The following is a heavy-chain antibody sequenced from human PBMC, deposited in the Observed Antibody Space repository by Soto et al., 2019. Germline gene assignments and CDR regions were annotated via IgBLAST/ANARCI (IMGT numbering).Heavy chain of an antibody. CDR1: GFPVSSNY. J-gene: IGHJ5*02. CDR2: MYSGGST. D-gene: IGHD4-17*01. Sequence: EVQLVESGGGLIQPGGSLRLSCAASGFPVSSNYMSWVRQAPGKGLEWVSIMYSGGSTYYSDSVKGRFTISRDKSKNTLYLQMNSLRVEDTAVYYCARGLRGPSPFDPWGQGTLVTVSS. V-gene: IGHV3-53*01. CDR3: ARGLRGPSPFDP.